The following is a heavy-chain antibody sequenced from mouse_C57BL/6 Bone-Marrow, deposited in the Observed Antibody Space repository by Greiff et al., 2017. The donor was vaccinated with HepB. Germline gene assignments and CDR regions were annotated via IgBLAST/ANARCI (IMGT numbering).Heavy chain of an antibody. CDR3: ARDGLLKEAWFAY. V-gene: IGHV1-76*01. J-gene: IGHJ3*01. CDR2: IYPGSGNT. Sequence: QVQLQQSGAELVRPGASVKLSCKASGYTFTDYYINWVKQRPGQGLEWIARIYPGSGNTYYNEKFKGKATLTAEKSSSTAYMQLSSLTSEDSAVYFCARDGLLKEAWFAYWGQGTLVTVSA. D-gene: IGHD2-14*01. CDR1: GYTFTDYY.